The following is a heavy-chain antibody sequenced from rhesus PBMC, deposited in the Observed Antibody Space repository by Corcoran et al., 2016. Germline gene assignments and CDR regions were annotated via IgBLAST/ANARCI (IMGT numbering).Heavy chain of an antibody. Sequence: QVQLQESGPGLVKPSETLSLTCTVSGYSISSGYYWSWISQPPGKGLEGIGYITYSGSDSYNPSHKSRGTISRDTSKNHVSLKLNSVTAADTAVYYCASDYGGYWGQGVLVTVSS. CDR1: GYSISSGYY. J-gene: IGHJ4*01. CDR2: ITYSGSD. CDR3: ASDYGGY. V-gene: IGHV4-122*02. D-gene: IGHD4-29*01.